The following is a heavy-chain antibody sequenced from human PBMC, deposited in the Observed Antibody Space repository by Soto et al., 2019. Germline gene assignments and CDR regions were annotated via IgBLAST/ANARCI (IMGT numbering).Heavy chain of an antibody. J-gene: IGHJ6*02. CDR1: GFTFSSYA. Sequence: EVQLVESGGGLVQPGGSLRLSCAASGFTFSSYAMHWVRQAPGKGLEYVSAITSNGGNTDYASSVKGRFTISRDNTKNTLYLQMGRLRGEDMAVYYCARRIPFGYGMDVWGQGTTVTVSS. V-gene: IGHV3-64*01. D-gene: IGHD2-21*01. CDR3: ARRIPFGYGMDV. CDR2: ITSNGGNT.